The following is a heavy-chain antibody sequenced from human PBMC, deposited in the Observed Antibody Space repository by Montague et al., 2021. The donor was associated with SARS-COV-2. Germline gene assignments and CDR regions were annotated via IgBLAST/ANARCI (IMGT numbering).Heavy chain of an antibody. CDR1: GFTFTSYS. D-gene: IGHD1-1*01. CDR3: ARVKTGPYVPIDF. Sequence: SLRLSCAASGFTFTSYSMHWVRQAPGKGLEWLAIVSFNGAKQYYADSVNGRFTISRDNSKNTLFPQMNSLRAEDTAVYFCARVKTGPYVPIDFWGQGTLVTVSS. J-gene: IGHJ4*02. V-gene: IGHV3-30*04. CDR2: VSFNGAKQ.